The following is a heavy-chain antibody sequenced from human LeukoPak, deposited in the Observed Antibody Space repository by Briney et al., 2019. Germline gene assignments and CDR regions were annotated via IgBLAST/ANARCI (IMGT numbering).Heavy chain of an antibody. CDR1: GYPFINYY. Sequence: ASVKVSCKASGYPFINYYIHWVRQAPGQGLEWVAIIIPSGGSTTYAQKFLGRVTITRDTSTSTVDMDLSSLRSDDTAVYYCAREAYGSGRRLGLDVWGQGTTVTVSS. V-gene: IGHV1-46*01. CDR2: IIPSGGST. CDR3: AREAYGSGRRLGLDV. D-gene: IGHD3-10*01. J-gene: IGHJ6*02.